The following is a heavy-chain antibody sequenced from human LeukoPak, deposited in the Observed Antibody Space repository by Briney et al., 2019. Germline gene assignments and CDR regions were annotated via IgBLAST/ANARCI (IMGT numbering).Heavy chain of an antibody. CDR3: ARDGAVLTGYYDY. CDR1: GFTFSSYA. Sequence: SGGSLRLSCAASGFTFSSYAMSWVRQAPGKGLEWVSSIYSGGSTYYADSVTGRFTISRDNSKNTLYLQMNSLRAEDTAVYYCARDGAVLTGYYDYWGQGTLVTVSS. CDR2: IYSGGST. J-gene: IGHJ4*02. D-gene: IGHD3-9*01. V-gene: IGHV3-66*01.